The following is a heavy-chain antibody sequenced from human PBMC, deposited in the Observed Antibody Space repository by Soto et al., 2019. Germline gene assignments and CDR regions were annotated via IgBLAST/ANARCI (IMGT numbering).Heavy chain of an antibody. D-gene: IGHD2-2*01. CDR1: GFTFSSYS. Sequence: GGSLRLSCAASGFTFSSYSMNWVRQAPGKGLEWVSSISSSSSYIYYADSVKGRFTISRDNAKNSLYLQMNSLRAEDTAVYYCARDVVVVPAAIHWFDPWGQGTLVTVSS. J-gene: IGHJ5*02. CDR2: ISSSSSYI. CDR3: ARDVVVVPAAIHWFDP. V-gene: IGHV3-21*01.